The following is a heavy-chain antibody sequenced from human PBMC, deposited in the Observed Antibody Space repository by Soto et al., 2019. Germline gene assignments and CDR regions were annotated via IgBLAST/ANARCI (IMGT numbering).Heavy chain of an antibody. CDR1: GYSYSSLW. V-gene: IGHV5-10-1*01. CDR3: ATTKKQLQSH. D-gene: IGHD4-4*01. Sequence: GESLKISCQGSGYSYSSLWLSWVRQMAGKGLEWMGRIDPSTSLINYSPSFQGHISISVDKSTTTAFLQWSSLKASDTAMYYCATTKKQLQSHWGQGTLVNVSS. J-gene: IGHJ4*02. CDR2: IDPSTSLI.